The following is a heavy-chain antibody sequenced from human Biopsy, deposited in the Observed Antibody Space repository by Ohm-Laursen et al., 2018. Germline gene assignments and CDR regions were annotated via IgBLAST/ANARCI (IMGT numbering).Heavy chain of an antibody. Sequence: SETLSLTCTVVSGGSPFTDSITRYYWNWIRQSPGKGLEWIGVVYYTGTTTYNPSFKSRFTLSMDTPNNQVSLRLLSVTAADTAVYYCVRLNRRGNIIFFDYWGRGTLVTVSS. CDR2: VYYTGTT. CDR1: GGSPFTDSITRYY. J-gene: IGHJ4*02. D-gene: IGHD3/OR15-3a*01. CDR3: VRLNRRGNIIFFDY. V-gene: IGHV4-59*08.